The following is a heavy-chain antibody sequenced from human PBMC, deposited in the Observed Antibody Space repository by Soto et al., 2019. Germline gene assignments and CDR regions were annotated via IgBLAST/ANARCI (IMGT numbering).Heavy chain of an antibody. V-gene: IGHV1-18*01. CDR2: ISAYNGNT. D-gene: IGHD3-10*01. Sequence: ASVKVSCKASGYMFVTYGINWVRQAPGQGLEWMGWISAYNGNTKYAQNLQGRVTMTTDASTSTAYMEMRSLRSDDTAVYYCARDLDGSGSYYTDYWGPGALVTVSS. CDR3: ARDLDGSGSYYTDY. J-gene: IGHJ4*02. CDR1: GYMFVTYG.